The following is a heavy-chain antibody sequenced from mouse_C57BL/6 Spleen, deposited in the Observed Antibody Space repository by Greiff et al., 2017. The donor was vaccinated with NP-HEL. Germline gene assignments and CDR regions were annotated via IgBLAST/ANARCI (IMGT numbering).Heavy chain of an antibody. Sequence: EVMLVESEGGLVQPGSSMKLSCTASGFTFSDYYMAWVRQVPEKGLEWVANINYDGSSTYYLDSLKSRFIISRESAKNILYLQMSSLKSEDTATYYCARYYYGSIYYFDYWGQGTTLTVSS. D-gene: IGHD1-1*01. CDR1: GFTFSDYY. J-gene: IGHJ2*01. CDR2: INYDGSST. CDR3: ARYYYGSIYYFDY. V-gene: IGHV5-16*01.